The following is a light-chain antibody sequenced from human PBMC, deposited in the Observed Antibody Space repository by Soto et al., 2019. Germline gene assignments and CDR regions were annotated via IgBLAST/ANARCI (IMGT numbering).Light chain of an antibody. CDR1: STDVGAYNY. J-gene: IGLJ3*02. V-gene: IGLV2-8*01. Sequence: QSALTQPPSASGSPGQSVTISCTGTSTDVGAYNYVSWYQQHPGKAPKLMIYEVTKRPSGVPDRFSGSKSGNTASRTVSGLQTEDEADYYCGSQAGNSNVVFGGGTKLTVL. CDR3: GSQAGNSNVV. CDR2: EVT.